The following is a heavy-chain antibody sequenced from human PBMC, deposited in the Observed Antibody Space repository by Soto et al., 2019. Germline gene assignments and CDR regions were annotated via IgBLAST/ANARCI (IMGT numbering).Heavy chain of an antibody. CDR3: ARSYSYGSYWYFDD. Sequence: QGQLVQSGAEVKKPGASVKVSCKASGYTFSTYGVSWVRQAPGQGLERMGWITVSNGNTNYIDNLQGRVTMTTDTSTNTAYMELWRLRSDDSAVYYCARSYSYGSYWYFDDWGQGTLVIVSS. D-gene: IGHD5-18*01. V-gene: IGHV1-18*04. CDR1: GYTFSTYG. CDR2: ITVSNGNT. J-gene: IGHJ4*02.